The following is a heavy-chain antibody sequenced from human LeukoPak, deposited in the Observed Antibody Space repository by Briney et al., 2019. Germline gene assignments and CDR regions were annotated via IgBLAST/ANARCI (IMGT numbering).Heavy chain of an antibody. D-gene: IGHD4-11*01. CDR3: ARDEGSLAYSNYGFDY. Sequence: GGSLRLSCAASGFTFSDYYMSWIRQAPGQGLEWVSNISSSGGTIYYADSVKGRFTISRDNAKNSLSLQMNSLRAEDRAVYYCARDEGSLAYSNYGFDYWGQGTLVTVSS. J-gene: IGHJ4*02. CDR2: ISSSGGTI. CDR1: GFTFSDYY. V-gene: IGHV3-11*01.